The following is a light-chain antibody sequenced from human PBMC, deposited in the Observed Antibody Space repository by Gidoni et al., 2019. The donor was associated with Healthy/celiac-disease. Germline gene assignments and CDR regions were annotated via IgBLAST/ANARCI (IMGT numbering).Light chain of an antibody. CDR1: QSISSY. CDR3: QQSYSTPIT. CDR2: AAS. J-gene: IGKJ5*01. V-gene: IGKV1-39*01. Sequence: DLHMPQSPSSLSASVGDRVTITCRASQSISSYLNWYQQKPGKAPKLLIYAASSLQSGVPSRFSGSGSGTDFTLTISSLQPEDFATYYCQQSYSTPITFGQGTRLEIK.